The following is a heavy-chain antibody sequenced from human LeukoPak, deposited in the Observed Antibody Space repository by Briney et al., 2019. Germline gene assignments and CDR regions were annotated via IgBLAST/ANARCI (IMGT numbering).Heavy chain of an antibody. CDR3: ARERNRIAARPALSYYYGMDV. J-gene: IGHJ6*02. Sequence: SQTLSLTCAISGDSVSSNSAAWNWIRQSPSRGLEWLGRTYYRSKWYNDYAVSVKSRITINPDTSKNQFSLQLNSVTPEDTAVYYCARERNRIAARPALSYYYGMDVWGQGTTVTVSS. V-gene: IGHV6-1*01. CDR1: GDSVSSNSAA. D-gene: IGHD6-6*01. CDR2: TYYRSKWYN.